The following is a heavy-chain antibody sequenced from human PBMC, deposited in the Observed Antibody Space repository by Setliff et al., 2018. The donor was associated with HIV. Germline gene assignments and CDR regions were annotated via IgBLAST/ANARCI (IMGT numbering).Heavy chain of an antibody. V-gene: IGHV1-69*13. CDR1: GGTFNNYA. Sequence: SVKVSCKASGGTFNNYAISWVRQAPGQGLEWVGGIIPLFGTTNYAQKFQGRVTITADESTNTAHMELSSLRSEETGMYYCARDAGYSGSAWNYWVQGTLVTVSS. CDR3: ARDAGYSGSAWNY. CDR2: IIPLFGTT. D-gene: IGHD5-12*01. J-gene: IGHJ4*02.